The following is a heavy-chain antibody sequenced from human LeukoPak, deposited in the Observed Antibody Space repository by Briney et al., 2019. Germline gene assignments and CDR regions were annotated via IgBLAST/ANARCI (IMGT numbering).Heavy chain of an antibody. D-gene: IGHD3-22*01. CDR3: ARSDYYDSSGNYYYYGMDV. V-gene: IGHV4-59*08. CDR2: IYYSGST. J-gene: IGHJ6*02. Sequence: PGGSLRLSCTASGFIFSRYDMSWIRQPPGKGLEWIGYIYYSGSTNYNPSLKSRVTISVDTSKNQFSLKLSSVTAADTAVYYCARSDYYDSSGNYYYYGMDVWGQGTTVTVSS. CDR1: GFIFSRYD.